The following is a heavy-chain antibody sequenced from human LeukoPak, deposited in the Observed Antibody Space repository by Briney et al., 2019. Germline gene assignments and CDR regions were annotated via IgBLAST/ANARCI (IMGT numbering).Heavy chain of an antibody. Sequence: ASVKVSCKASGYTFTSYYMHWVRQAPGQGLEWMGIINPSGGSTSYAQKFQGRVTMTRDTSTSTVYMELSGLRSEDTAVYYCARANGKDHYFDYWGQGTLVTVSS. V-gene: IGHV1-46*01. CDR1: GYTFTSYY. J-gene: IGHJ4*02. CDR2: INPSGGST. CDR3: ARANGKDHYFDY.